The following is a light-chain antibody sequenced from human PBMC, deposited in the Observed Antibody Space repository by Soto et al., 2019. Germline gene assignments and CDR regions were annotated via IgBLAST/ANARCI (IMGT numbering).Light chain of an antibody. J-gene: IGLJ3*02. CDR1: SSDVGSYNY. Sequence: QSALTQPASVSGSPAQSITISCTGTSSDVGSYNYVSWYQQHPGKAPKLIIYGVSNRPSGVSNRFSGSKSGNTASLTISGLQAEDEADYYCTSYTSSSTLRVFGGGTKLTVL. CDR3: TSYTSSSTLRV. V-gene: IGLV2-14*01. CDR2: GVS.